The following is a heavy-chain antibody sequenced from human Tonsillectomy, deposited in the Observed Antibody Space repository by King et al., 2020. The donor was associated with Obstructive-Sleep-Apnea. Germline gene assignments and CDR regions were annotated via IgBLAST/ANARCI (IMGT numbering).Heavy chain of an antibody. J-gene: IGHJ5*02. D-gene: IGHD5-12*01. Sequence: VQLQESGPSLVKPSQTLSLTCAISGDSVSSNSAAWNWIRQSPSRGLEWLGRTYYRSKWYNDYAISVKSRLTINPDTSKNHLSLQLTSVTPEDTAVYYCARQNIVAPGAWFDPWGQGTLATVSS. CDR2: TYYRSKWYN. V-gene: IGHV6-1*01. CDR1: GDSVSSNSAA. CDR3: ARQNIVAPGAWFDP.